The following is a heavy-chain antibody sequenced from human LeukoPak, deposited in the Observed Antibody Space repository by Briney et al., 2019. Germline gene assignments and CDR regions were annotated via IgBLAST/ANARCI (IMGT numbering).Heavy chain of an antibody. V-gene: IGHV1-69*04. Sequence: SVKVSCKASGGTFSSYAISWVRQAPGQGLEWVGRIITGLGSADYARRLRGRVTITTDKSTSTAYMELSSLRSEDTAMYYCARDDRKYSLDPWGQGTLVTVSS. CDR3: ARDDRKYSLDP. J-gene: IGHJ5*02. CDR1: GGTFSSYA. CDR2: IITGLGSA. D-gene: IGHD2-21*01.